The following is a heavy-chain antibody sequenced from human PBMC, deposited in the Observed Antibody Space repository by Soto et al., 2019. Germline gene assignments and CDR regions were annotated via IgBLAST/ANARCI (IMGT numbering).Heavy chain of an antibody. CDR2: MNPNSGNT. J-gene: IGHJ4*02. CDR3: ARGAASFTYGHKGYVDY. Sequence: QVQLVQSGAELKKPGASVKVSCKASGYTFISYDINWVRQATGQGLEWRGWMNPNSGNTGYARKVQGRVTLTRNTAIGTAYMELSSLRAEDTAIYYCARGAASFTYGHKGYVDYWGQGTLVTVSS. CDR1: GYTFISYD. D-gene: IGHD4-17*01. V-gene: IGHV1-8*01.